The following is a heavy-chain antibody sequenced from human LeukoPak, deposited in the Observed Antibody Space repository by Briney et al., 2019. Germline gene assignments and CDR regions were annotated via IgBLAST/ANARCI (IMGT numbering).Heavy chain of an antibody. CDR3: AKDGSGSYNYNSHFDY. J-gene: IGHJ4*02. D-gene: IGHD1-26*01. Sequence: GGSLRLSCAASGFTFSSYAMSWVRQAPGKGLEWVSAIRGSGGSTYYADSVKGRFTISRDNSKNTLYLQMNSLRAEDTAVYYCAKDGSGSYNYNSHFDYWGQGTLVTVSS. V-gene: IGHV3-23*01. CDR1: GFTFSSYA. CDR2: IRGSGGST.